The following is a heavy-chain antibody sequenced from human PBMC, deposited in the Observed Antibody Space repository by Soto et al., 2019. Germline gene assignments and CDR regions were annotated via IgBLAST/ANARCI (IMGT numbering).Heavy chain of an antibody. CDR3: VRDGTKTLRDWFDP. CDR2: IYATGTT. J-gene: IGHJ5*02. CDR1: GASISGFY. Sequence: PSETLSLTCTVSGASISGFYWGWIRTSAGRGLGWIGRIYATGTTDYNPSLKSRVMMSVDTSKKQFSLKLRSVTAADTAVYYCVRDGTKTLRDWFDPWGQGISVTVSS. V-gene: IGHV4-4*07. D-gene: IGHD1-1*01.